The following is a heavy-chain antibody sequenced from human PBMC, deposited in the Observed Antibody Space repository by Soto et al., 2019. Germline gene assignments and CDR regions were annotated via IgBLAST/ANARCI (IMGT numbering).Heavy chain of an antibody. Sequence: GGSLGLSCAASGFTFSSYSMNWVRQAPGKGLEWVSYISSSSSTIYYADSVKGRFTISRDNAKNSLYLQMNSLRDEDTAVYYYARDYAPMSPFYYYGMDVWGQGTMVTVS. CDR3: ARDYAPMSPFYYYGMDV. CDR2: ISSSSSTI. J-gene: IGHJ6*02. CDR1: GFTFSSYS. D-gene: IGHD3-16*01. V-gene: IGHV3-48*02.